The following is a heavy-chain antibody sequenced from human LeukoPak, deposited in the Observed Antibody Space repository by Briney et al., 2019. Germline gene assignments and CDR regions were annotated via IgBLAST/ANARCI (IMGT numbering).Heavy chain of an antibody. CDR2: IYSSGSI. CDR1: GGSIISYY. CDR3: ARQFEF. V-gene: IGHV4-59*08. Sequence: PSETLSLTCTVSGGSIISYYWSWLRQTPGKGLEWIGLIYSSGSIKYNPSLKSRLTISLDTSNNQISLELTSVTAADTAIYYCARQFEFWGQGTLVTVSS. J-gene: IGHJ4*02.